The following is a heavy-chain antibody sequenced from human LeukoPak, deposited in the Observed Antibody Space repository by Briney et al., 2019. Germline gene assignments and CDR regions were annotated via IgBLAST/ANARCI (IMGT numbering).Heavy chain of an antibody. CDR3: ARMYTDAFDI. J-gene: IGHJ3*02. V-gene: IGHV3-20*04. CDR1: GFTFNDYG. D-gene: IGHD1-14*01. Sequence: GGSLRLSCAASGFTFNDYGMSWVRQAPGKGLEWVSGITWNGGSTGYADSVKGRFTISRDNAKNSLYLQMNSLRAEDTAVYYCARMYTDAFDIWGQGTMVTVSS. CDR2: ITWNGGST.